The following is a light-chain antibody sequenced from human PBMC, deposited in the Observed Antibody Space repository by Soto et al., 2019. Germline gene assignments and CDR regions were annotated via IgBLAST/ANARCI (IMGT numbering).Light chain of an antibody. CDR2: LTS. CDR1: EALSRY. Sequence: DIPMTQSPSSLSASVGDRVTITCRASEALSRYLNWYQHKPGEAPKLLIYLTSNLESGVPSRFSGSGSGPDFTLTISSVQPEDFATYYCQQSYSYPWTFGQGPKVEI. V-gene: IGKV1-39*01. CDR3: QQSYSYPWT. J-gene: IGKJ1*01.